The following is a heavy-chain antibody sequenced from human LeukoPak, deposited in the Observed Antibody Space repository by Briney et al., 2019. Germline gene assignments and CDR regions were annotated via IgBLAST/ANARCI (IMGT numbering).Heavy chain of an antibody. CDR1: GLTFSNSW. CDR2: IKSITDGGPT. J-gene: IGHJ4*02. V-gene: IGHV3-15*01. CDR3: TTEGPVGAIRYCFDY. Sequence: GGSLRLSCAASGLTFSNSWMSWVRQAPGKGLEWVGPIKSITDGGPTDYAAAVKGSFTISRDESKNTLYLQINSLKTEGTAVYYFTTEGPVGAIRYCFDYWGQGSLVTDPS. D-gene: IGHD1-26*01.